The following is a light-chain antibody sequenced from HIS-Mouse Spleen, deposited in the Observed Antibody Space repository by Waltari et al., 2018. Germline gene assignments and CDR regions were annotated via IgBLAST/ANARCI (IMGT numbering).Light chain of an antibody. CDR3: QQYDNLPGT. CDR1: QDISNY. J-gene: IGKJ2*02. CDR2: DAS. V-gene: IGKV1-33*01. Sequence: DIQMTQSPSSLSASVGDRVPITCQASQDISNYLNWYQQKPGKAPKLLIYDASNLETGVPSRFSGSGSGTDFTFTISSLQPEDIATYYCQQYDNLPGTFGQGTKLEIK.